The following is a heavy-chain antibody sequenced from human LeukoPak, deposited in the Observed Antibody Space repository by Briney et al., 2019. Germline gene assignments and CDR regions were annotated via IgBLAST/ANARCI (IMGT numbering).Heavy chain of an antibody. D-gene: IGHD3-9*01. J-gene: IGHJ6*03. V-gene: IGHV4-61*02. CDR3: VSSGPVYFYYYMDV. Sequence: SQTLSLTCTVSGGSISSGSYYWSWIRQPAGKGLEWIGRIYTSGSTNYNPSLKSRVTISVDTSKNQFSLKLSSVTAADTAVYYCVSSGPVYFYYYMDVWGKGTTVTVSS. CDR1: GGSISSGSYY. CDR2: IYTSGST.